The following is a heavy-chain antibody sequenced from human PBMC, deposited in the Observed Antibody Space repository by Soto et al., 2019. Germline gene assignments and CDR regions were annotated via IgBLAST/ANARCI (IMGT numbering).Heavy chain of an antibody. CDR2: IIPFRGTT. CDR1: GGTFNRVS. D-gene: IGHD2-15*01. Sequence: QAQLVQSGPEVNKPGSSVKVSCKASGGTFNRVSLCWVRQAPGQGVEWMGEIIPFRGTTNYAPKFRGRVTNNADESTGPSYTGLGSLTSEDTAVYFCARTHVYETVEVFDYFDPWGQGTLVTVSS. V-gene: IGHV1-69*01. CDR3: ARTHVYETVEVFDYFDP. J-gene: IGHJ4*02.